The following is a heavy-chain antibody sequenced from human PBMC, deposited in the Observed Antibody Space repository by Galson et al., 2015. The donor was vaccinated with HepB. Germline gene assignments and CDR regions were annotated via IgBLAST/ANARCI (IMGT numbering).Heavy chain of an antibody. V-gene: IGHV3-74*01. Sequence: SLRLSCAASGFTFSSYWMHWVRQAPGKGLVWVSRINSDGSSTSYADSVKGRFTISRDNAKNTLYLQMNSLRAEDTAVYYCARLKVGYCSSTSCPFDYWGQGTLVTVSS. CDR1: GFTFSSYW. CDR2: INSDGSST. CDR3: ARLKVGYCSSTSCPFDY. J-gene: IGHJ4*02. D-gene: IGHD2-2*01.